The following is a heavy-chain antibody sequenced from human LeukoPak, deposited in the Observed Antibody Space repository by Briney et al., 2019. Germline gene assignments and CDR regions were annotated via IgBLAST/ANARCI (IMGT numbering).Heavy chain of an antibody. CDR2: VYYTGAS. Sequence: SETLSLPCTVSGGSISSSSYYWGWIRQPPGKGLEWIGSVYYTGASYYNPSLKSRVTISVDTSKNQFSLKLSSVTAADTAVYYCARYGSGKIGWFDPWGQGTLVTVSS. D-gene: IGHD3-10*01. CDR3: ARYGSGKIGWFDP. J-gene: IGHJ5*02. CDR1: GGSISSSSYY. V-gene: IGHV4-39*01.